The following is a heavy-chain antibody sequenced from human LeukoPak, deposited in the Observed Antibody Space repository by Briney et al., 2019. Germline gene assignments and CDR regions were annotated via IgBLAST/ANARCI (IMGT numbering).Heavy chain of an antibody. V-gene: IGHV3-30*02. J-gene: IGHJ4*02. D-gene: IGHD2-21*01. CDR1: GFTFSSYG. CDR2: IRYDGSNE. CDR3: AKDASTIAEVIAQPDY. Sequence: PGGSLRLSCAASGFTFSSYGMHWVRQAPGKGLEWVAFIRYDGSNEHYADSVKGRFTISRDNSKNTLYLQMNSLRAEDTAVYYCAKDASTIAEVIAQPDYWGQGTLVTVSS.